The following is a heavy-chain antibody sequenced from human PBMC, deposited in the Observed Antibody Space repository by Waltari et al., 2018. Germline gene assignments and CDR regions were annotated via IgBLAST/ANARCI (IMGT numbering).Heavy chain of an antibody. CDR2: IYTSGIT. Sequence: QVQLQESGPGLVKPSQTLSLTCTVSGGSISSGRYYWSWIRQPAGKGRGWIGRIYTSGITNYNPSLKSRVTISVDTSKNQFSLKLSSVTAADTAVYYCARALGDYYDSSGYYSLYYYYMDVWGKGTTVTVSS. J-gene: IGHJ6*03. V-gene: IGHV4-61*02. D-gene: IGHD3-22*01. CDR3: ARALGDYYDSSGYYSLYYYYMDV. CDR1: GGSISSGRYY.